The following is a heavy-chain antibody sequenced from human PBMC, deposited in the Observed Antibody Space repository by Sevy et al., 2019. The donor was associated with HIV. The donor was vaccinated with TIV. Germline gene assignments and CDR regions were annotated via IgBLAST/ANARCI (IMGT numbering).Heavy chain of an antibody. CDR1: GGSVSSNNYY. D-gene: IGHD2-21*01. Sequence: SETLSLTCIVSGGSVSSNNYYWGWIRQYPGKGLEWIRSIFYTGKAHYSSSLKSRVTFSVDTSKNQFSLKLNSVTAADTAVYYCARHPSAIPMLVVPLGWFDPWGQGILVTVSS. CDR3: ARHPSAIPMLVVPLGWFDP. V-gene: IGHV4-39*01. CDR2: IFYTGKA. J-gene: IGHJ5*02.